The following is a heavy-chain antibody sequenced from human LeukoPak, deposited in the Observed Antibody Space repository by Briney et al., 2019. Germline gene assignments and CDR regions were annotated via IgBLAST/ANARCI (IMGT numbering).Heavy chain of an antibody. CDR1: GGSISSYY. J-gene: IGHJ4*02. CDR3: ARGPYGWYYFDY. D-gene: IGHD6-19*01. CDR2: IYASGNI. V-gene: IGHV4-4*07. Sequence: SETLSLTCTVSGGSISSYYWSWIRQPAGRGLEWIGLIYASGNIDYNPSLKSRLTLSLDTSKNQFSLKLSSVTAADTAIYYCARGPYGWYYFDYWGQGALVTVSS.